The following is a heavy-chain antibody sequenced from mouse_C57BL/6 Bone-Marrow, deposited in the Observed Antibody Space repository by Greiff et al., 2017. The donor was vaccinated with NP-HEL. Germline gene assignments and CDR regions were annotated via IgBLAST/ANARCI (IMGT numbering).Heavy chain of an antibody. Sequence: QVPLQQSGAELVTPGASVTISCTASGYAFSSYWMNWVKQRPGQGLEWIGQIYPGDGDTNYNGKFKGKATLTADKSSSTAYMQLSSLTSEDSAVYFCARGSSYVLYYARDYWGQGTSVTVSS. CDR3: ARGSSYVLYYARDY. V-gene: IGHV1-80*01. CDR2: IYPGDGDT. J-gene: IGHJ4*01. CDR1: GYAFSSYW. D-gene: IGHD1-1*01.